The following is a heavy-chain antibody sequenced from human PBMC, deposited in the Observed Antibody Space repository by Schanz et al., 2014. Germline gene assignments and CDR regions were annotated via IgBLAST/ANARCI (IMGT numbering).Heavy chain of an antibody. CDR1: GFTFRDYS. D-gene: IGHD6-6*01. J-gene: IGHJ6*02. CDR3: ARAPPPYSSSPYYWYYGMDV. V-gene: IGHV3-48*01. CDR2: ISSYSTI. Sequence: VQLVESGGGVVQPGGSLRLSCAASGFTFRDYSMNWVRQAPGKGPEWISYISSYSTIHYADSVKGRFTISRDNARNSLYLQRNSLRAEDTAVYSCARAPPPYSSSPYYWYYGMDVWGQGTTVTVSS.